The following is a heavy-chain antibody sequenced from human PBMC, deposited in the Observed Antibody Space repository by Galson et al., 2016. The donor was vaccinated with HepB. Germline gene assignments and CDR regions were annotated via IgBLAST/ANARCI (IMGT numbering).Heavy chain of an antibody. CDR3: AGYGGNSV. V-gene: IGHV3-53*01. J-gene: IGHJ4*02. Sequence: SLRLSCAAAGFTVSDNHVTWIRQAPGKGLECVSVTFGRGNTYYADSVVGRFTISRDNARNTVYLQMNSLRTEDTAVYYCAGYGGNSVWGQGTLVTVSS. D-gene: IGHD4-23*01. CDR1: GFTVSDNH. CDR2: TFGRGNT.